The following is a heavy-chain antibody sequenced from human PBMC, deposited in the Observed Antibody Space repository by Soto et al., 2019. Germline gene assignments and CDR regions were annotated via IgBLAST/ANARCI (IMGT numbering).Heavy chain of an antibody. V-gene: IGHV4-31*03. CDR2: IHYSGRT. CDR3: AGDAGGDFFDY. J-gene: IGHJ4*02. Sequence: QVQRQESGPGLVKPSQTLSLSCTVSGGSISSGNYYWRGIRQHPGKGLEWIGYIHYSGRTYYNPSLKSRVTISVNTSKHQFSLKLSAVTAADSAVYYCAGDAGGDFFDYWGQGTLVTVSS. D-gene: IGHD3-10*01. CDR1: GGSISSGNYY.